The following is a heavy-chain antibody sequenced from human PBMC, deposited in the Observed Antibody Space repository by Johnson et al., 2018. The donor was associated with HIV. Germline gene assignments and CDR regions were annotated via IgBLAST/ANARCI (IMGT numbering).Heavy chain of an antibody. CDR1: GFTFSDYY. CDR2: ISYDGANA. Sequence: QVQLVESGGGLVKPGGSLRLSCAASGFTFSDYYMSWIRQAPGKGLEWMAIISYDGANADYADSVKGRFSISRDNSNNRLYPQMSGLRTEDTGVYYCARAGAIHLHEDVFDFWGQGTMVTVSS. V-gene: IGHV3-30*03. J-gene: IGHJ3*01. D-gene: IGHD5-18*01. CDR3: ARAGAIHLHEDVFDF.